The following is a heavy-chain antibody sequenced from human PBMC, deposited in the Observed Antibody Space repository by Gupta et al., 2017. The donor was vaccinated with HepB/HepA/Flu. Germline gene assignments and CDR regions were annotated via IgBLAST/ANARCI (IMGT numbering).Heavy chain of an antibody. CDR3: AKDLYSSSPYLGMDV. CDR1: GFTFDDYA. J-gene: IGHJ6*02. V-gene: IGHV3-9*01. CDR2: ISWNSGSI. Sequence: EVQLVESGGGLVQPGRSLRLSCAASGFTFDDYAMHWVRQAPGKGLEGVSGISWNSGSIGYADSVKGRFTISRDNAKNSLYLQMNSLRAEDTALYYCAKDLYSSSPYLGMDVWGQGTTVTVSS. D-gene: IGHD6-6*01.